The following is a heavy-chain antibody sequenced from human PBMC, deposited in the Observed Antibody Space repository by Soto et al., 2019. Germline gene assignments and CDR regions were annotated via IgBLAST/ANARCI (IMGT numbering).Heavy chain of an antibody. V-gene: IGHV4-39*01. CDR3: ARHVGSGIYYNYNYYAMDV. CDR2: IYYSGST. J-gene: IGHJ6*02. Sequence: SQRLPLTGTLAVRTISNSSYYRGWIRHPPRKGLEWIGSIYYSGSTYYNPSLKSRVTISVDTSKNQFSLKLSSVTAADTAVYYCARHVGSGIYYNYNYYAMDVWGQGTTVT. CDR1: VRTISNSSYY. D-gene: IGHD3-10*01.